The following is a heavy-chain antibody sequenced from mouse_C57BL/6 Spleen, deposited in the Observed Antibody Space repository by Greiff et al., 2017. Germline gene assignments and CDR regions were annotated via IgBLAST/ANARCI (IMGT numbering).Heavy chain of an antibody. D-gene: IGHD2-5*01. CDR1: GYTFTSYG. Sequence: QVQLQQSGAELARPGASVKLSCKASGYTFTSYGISWVKQRTGQGLEWIGEIYPRSGNTYYNEKFKGKDTLTADKSSSTAYMELRSLTSEDSAVYFCAAESNYYFDYWGQGTTLTVSS. V-gene: IGHV1-81*01. J-gene: IGHJ2*01. CDR2: IYPRSGNT. CDR3: AAESNYYFDY.